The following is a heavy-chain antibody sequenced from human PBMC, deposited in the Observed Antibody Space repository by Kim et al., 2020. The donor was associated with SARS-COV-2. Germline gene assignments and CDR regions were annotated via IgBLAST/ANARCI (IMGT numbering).Heavy chain of an antibody. Sequence: ADAVEGRFTISRDNAKNSVYLQMNSLGDEDTAVYYCAGVDYFVSGGYPPDYWGQGTLVTVSS. J-gene: IGHJ4*02. V-gene: IGHV3-11*05. D-gene: IGHD3-10*01. CDR3: AGVDYFVSGGYPPDY.